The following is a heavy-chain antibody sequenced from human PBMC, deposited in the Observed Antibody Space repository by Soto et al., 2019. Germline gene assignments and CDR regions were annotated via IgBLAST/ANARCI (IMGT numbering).Heavy chain of an antibody. CDR1: GGSISSYY. V-gene: IGHV4-59*01. Sequence: SETLSLTCTVPGGSISSYYWSWIRQPPGKGLEWIGYIYYSGSTNYNPSLKSRVTISVDTSKNQFSLKLSSVTAADTAIYYCAKVYDYWDNNRRLFDYWGQGTLVTVSS. CDR2: IYYSGST. CDR3: AKVYDYWDNNRRLFDY. D-gene: IGHD3-3*01. J-gene: IGHJ4*02.